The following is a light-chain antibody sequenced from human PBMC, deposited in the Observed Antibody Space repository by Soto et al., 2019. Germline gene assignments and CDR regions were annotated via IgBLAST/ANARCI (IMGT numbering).Light chain of an antibody. V-gene: IGLV1-40*01. CDR3: QSFLSSQSSVF. Sequence: QSVLTQPPSVSGAPGQRVTISCTGSRSNIGARYDVHWYQQLPGTAPKLLIYANNNRPSGVPDRFSGSKTGTSASLAITGRQAEDEAVYFCQSFLSSQSSVFFGGGTKLTVL. CDR1: RSNIGARYD. J-gene: IGLJ2*01. CDR2: ANN.